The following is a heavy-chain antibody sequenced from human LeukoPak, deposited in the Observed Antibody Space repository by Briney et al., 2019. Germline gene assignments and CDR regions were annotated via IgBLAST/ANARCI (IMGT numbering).Heavy chain of an antibody. CDR1: GYTFTSYD. CDR3: AREGVWGSYRFDY. V-gene: IGHV1-8*01. J-gene: IGHJ4*02. CDR2: MNPNSGNT. Sequence: ASVKVSCKASGYTFTSYDINWVRQATGQGLEWMGWMNPNSGNTGYAQKFQGRVTITTDESTSTAYMELSSLRSEDTAVYYCAREGVWGSYRFDYWGQGTLVTVSS. D-gene: IGHD3-16*02.